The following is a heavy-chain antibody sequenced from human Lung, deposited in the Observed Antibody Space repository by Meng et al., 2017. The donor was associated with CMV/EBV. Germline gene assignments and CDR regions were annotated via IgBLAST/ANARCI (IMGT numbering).Heavy chain of an antibody. Sequence: ESXKIPCPASGFTFSDYSMNRVRQAPGKGLEWVSSISSSDYIYYADSVRGRFTISRDNAKHSLYLQMNSLRAEDTAVYYCARGVGSYDFWSAYSYYYGPDVWGQGXTVTVSS. CDR2: ISSSDYI. D-gene: IGHD3-3*01. V-gene: IGHV3-21*01. CDR3: ARGVGSYDFWSAYSYYYGPDV. CDR1: GFTFSDYS. J-gene: IGHJ6*02.